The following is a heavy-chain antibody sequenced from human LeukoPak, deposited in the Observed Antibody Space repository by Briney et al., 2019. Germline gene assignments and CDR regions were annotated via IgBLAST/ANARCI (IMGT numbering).Heavy chain of an antibody. CDR3: ARKIEYNYASRYFDL. V-gene: IGHV5-51*01. CDR1: GYSFTNYW. Sequence: GESLKISCKGSGYSFTNYWIGWVRQMPGKGLEWMGIIFPGDSDTRYSPSFQGQVTISADKSISTAYLQWSSLKASDTAMYYCARKIEYNYASRYFDLWGRGTLVTVSS. J-gene: IGHJ2*01. CDR2: IFPGDSDT. D-gene: IGHD5-18*01.